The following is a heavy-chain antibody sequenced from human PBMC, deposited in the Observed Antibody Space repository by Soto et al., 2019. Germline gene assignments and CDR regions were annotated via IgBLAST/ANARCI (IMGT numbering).Heavy chain of an antibody. CDR2: VSAYNGNT. V-gene: IGHV1-18*01. D-gene: IGHD1-20*01. CDR3: AGTSRYLWEYMKY. J-gene: IGHJ4*02. CDR1: GYTFSTAA. Sequence: QVQLVQSGAEVKKPGASVKVSCKASGYTFSTAAITWVRQAPGQGLEWMGWVSAYNGNTNYAQKLKDRVTMTTDTSTSTADMEIRRLIYDDTAVYFCAGTSRYLWEYMKYWGQGTLVTVSS.